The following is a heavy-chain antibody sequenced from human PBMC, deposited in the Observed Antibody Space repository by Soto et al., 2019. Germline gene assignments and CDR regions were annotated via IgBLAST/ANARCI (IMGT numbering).Heavy chain of an antibody. CDR3: ARGSWLGEFYYYYGMDV. CDR2: IYYSGST. Sequence: SETLSLTCTVSGGSISSGDYYWSWIRQPPGKGLEWIGYIYYSGSTYYNPSLKSRVTISVDTSKNQFSLKLSSVTAADTAVYYCARGSWLGEFYYYYGMDVWGQGTTVTVSS. V-gene: IGHV4-30-4*01. J-gene: IGHJ6*02. CDR1: GGSISSGDYY. D-gene: IGHD3-10*01.